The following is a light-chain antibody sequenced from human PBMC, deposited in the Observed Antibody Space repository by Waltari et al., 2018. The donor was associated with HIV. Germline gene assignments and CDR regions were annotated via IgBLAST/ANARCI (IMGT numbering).Light chain of an antibody. CDR2: SNN. CDR1: SSNIGSNT. CDR3: AAWDDSLNGWV. V-gene: IGLV1-44*01. J-gene: IGLJ3*02. Sequence: QSVLTQPPSASGTPGQRVTISCSGSSSNIGSNTVSCFQQLPGTAPKLLISSNNQRPSGVPDRFSGSKSGTSASLAITGLQSEDEADYYCAAWDDSLNGWVFGGGTKLTVL.